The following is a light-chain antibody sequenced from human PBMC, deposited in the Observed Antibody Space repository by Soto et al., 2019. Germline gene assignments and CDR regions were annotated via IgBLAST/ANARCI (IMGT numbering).Light chain of an antibody. J-gene: IGLJ2*01. CDR1: SSDVGGYNY. CDR3: SSFAGNNNLV. CDR2: EVS. Sequence: QSALTQPPSASGSPGQSVTISCTGTSSDVGGYNYVSWDQQHPGKAPQLMISEVSKRPSGVPDRFSGSKSGNTASLTVSGLQAEDEADYYCSSFAGNNNLVFGGGTKLTVL. V-gene: IGLV2-8*01.